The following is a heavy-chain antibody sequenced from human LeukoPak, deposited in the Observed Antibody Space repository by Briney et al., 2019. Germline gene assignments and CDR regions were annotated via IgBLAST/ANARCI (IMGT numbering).Heavy chain of an antibody. CDR1: GGSINNYY. V-gene: IGHV4-59*01. Sequence: SETLSLTCTVSGGSINNYYWSWIRQPPGKGLEWIGYIYYSGSTNYNPSLKSRVTISVDTSKNQFSLKLSSVTAADTAVYYCARASRSYYYDSSGYPDAFDIWGQGTMVTVSS. CDR3: ARASRSYYYDSSGYPDAFDI. J-gene: IGHJ3*02. D-gene: IGHD3-22*01. CDR2: IYYSGST.